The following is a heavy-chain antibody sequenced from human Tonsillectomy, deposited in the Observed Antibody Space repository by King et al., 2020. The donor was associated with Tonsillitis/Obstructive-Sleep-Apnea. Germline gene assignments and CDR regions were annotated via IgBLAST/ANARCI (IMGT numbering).Heavy chain of an antibody. CDR3: ARHLGYCSGGSCYGIWYFDY. D-gene: IGHD2-15*01. CDR2: MYFSGIT. J-gene: IGHJ4*02. CDR1: GGSISSGSYC. Sequence: LQLQESGPGLVKPSETLSLTCTVSGGSISSGSYCWGWIRQPPGKGLEWIGSMYFSGITYYNPSLKSRVTMSVDTSKNQFSLELSSVTAADTSVYYCARHLGYCSGGSCYGIWYFDYWGQGTLVTVSS. V-gene: IGHV4-39*01.